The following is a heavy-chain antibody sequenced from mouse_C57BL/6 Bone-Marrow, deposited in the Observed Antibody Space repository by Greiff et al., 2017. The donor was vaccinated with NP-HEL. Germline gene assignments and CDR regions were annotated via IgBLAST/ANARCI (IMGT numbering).Heavy chain of an antibody. J-gene: IGHJ4*01. V-gene: IGHV1-50*01. CDR3: ARGLYYYAMDY. Sequence: QVQLQQPGAELVKPGASVKLSCKASGYTFTSYWMQWVKQRPGQGLEWIGEIDPSDSYTNYNQKFKGKATLTVDTSSSTAYMQLSSLTSEDSAVYYCARGLYYYAMDYWGQGTSVTVSS. CDR2: IDPSDSYT. CDR1: GYTFTSYW. D-gene: IGHD2-2*01.